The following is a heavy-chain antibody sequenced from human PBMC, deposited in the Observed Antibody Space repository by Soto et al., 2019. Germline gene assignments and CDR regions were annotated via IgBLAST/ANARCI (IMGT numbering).Heavy chain of an antibody. CDR2: IYHSGST. V-gene: IGHV4-30-4*01. CDR1: GGSISSGDYY. D-gene: IGHD6-6*01. Sequence: QVQLQESGPGLVKPSQTLSLTCTVSGGSISSGDYYWSWIRQPPGKGLEWIGYIYHSGSTYYNPSLKSRVTISVDTSKNQCALKLRSVTAADTAVYYCARERPDGARLGPWGQGALVTVSS. J-gene: IGHJ5*02. CDR3: ARERPDGARLGP.